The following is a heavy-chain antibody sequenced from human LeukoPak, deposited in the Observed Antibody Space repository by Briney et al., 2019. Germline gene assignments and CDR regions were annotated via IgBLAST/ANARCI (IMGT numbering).Heavy chain of an antibody. Sequence: GSLRLSCAASGFTFSNAWMSWVRQAPGKGLEWVGRIKSKTDGGTTDYAAPVKGRFTISRDDSKNTLYLQMNSLKTEDTAVYYCARDINKNYYYYMDVWGKGTTVTVSS. V-gene: IGHV3-15*01. CDR1: GFTFSNAW. D-gene: IGHD1/OR15-1a*01. CDR3: ARDINKNYYYYMDV. CDR2: IKSKTDGGTT. J-gene: IGHJ6*03.